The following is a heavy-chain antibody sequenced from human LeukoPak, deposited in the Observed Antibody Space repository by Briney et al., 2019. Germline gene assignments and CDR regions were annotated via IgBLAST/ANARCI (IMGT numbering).Heavy chain of an antibody. J-gene: IGHJ6*02. CDR2: MNPNSGNT. V-gene: IGHV1-8*01. D-gene: IGHD2-2*01. Sequence: ASVKVSCKASGSTFTSYDINWVRQATGQGLEWMGWMNPNSGNTGYAQKFQGRVTMTRNTSISTAYMELSSLRSEDTAVYYCARAVVVPAAMVYYYYGMDVWGQGTTVTVSS. CDR1: GSTFTSYD. CDR3: ARAVVVPAAMVYYYYGMDV.